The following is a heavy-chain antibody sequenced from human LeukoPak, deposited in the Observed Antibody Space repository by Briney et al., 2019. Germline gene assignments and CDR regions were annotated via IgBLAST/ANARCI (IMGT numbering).Heavy chain of an antibody. D-gene: IGHD3-22*01. Sequence: GGSLRLSCAASGFTFSSYSMNWVRQAPGKGLEWVSSVSSSSSYIYYADSVKGRFTISRDNAENSLYLQMNSLRAEDTAVYYCARDNSSGYLFDYWGQGTLVTVSS. CDR3: ARDNSSGYLFDY. J-gene: IGHJ4*02. CDR1: GFTFSSYS. V-gene: IGHV3-21*01. CDR2: VSSSSSYI.